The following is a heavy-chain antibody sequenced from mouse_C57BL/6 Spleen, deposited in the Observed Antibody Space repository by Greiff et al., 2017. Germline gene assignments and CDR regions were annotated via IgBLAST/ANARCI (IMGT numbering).Heavy chain of an antibody. CDR2: INPNNGGT. V-gene: IGHV1-22*01. J-gene: IGHJ4*01. CDR3: ASDYYGSSYRGYAMDY. CDR1: GYTFTDYN. D-gene: IGHD1-1*01. Sequence: SGPELVKPGASVKMSCKASGYTFTDYNMHWVKQSHGKSLEWIGYINPNNGGTSYNQKFKGKATLTVNKSSSTAYMELRSLTSEDSAVYYCASDYYGSSYRGYAMDYWGQGTSVTVSS.